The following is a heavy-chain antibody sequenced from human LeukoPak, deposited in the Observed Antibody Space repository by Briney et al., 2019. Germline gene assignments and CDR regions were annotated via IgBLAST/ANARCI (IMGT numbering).Heavy chain of an antibody. Sequence: SVKVSCKASGGTFSSYAISWVRQAPGQGLEWMGGIIPIFGTANYAQKFQGRVTITADESTSTVYMELSSLRSEDTAVYYCARAYSSSWYRGYRHWYFDLWGRGTLVTVSS. J-gene: IGHJ2*01. CDR1: GGTFSSYA. D-gene: IGHD6-13*01. CDR3: ARAYSSSWYRGYRHWYFDL. V-gene: IGHV1-69*01. CDR2: IIPIFGTA.